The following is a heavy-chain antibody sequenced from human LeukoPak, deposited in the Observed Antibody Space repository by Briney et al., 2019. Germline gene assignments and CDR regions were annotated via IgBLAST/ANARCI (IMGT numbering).Heavy chain of an antibody. CDR3: AREAVVNDYGDYVPEY. CDR2: IYSGGST. D-gene: IGHD4-17*01. V-gene: IGHV3-53*01. CDR1: GFTVSSNY. J-gene: IGHJ4*02. Sequence: GGSLRLSCAASGFTVSSNYMSWVRQAPGKGLEWVSVIYSGGSTYYADSVKGRFTISRDNSKNTLYLQMNSLRAEDTAVYYCAREAVVNDYGDYVPEYWGQGTLVTVSS.